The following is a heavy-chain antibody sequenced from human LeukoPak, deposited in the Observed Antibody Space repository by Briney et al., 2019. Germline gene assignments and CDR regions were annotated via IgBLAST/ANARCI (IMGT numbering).Heavy chain of an antibody. Sequence: SETLSLTCAVYGGSFSGYYWSWIRQPPGKGLEWIGEINHSGSTNYNPSLKSRLTISVDTSKNQFSLKLSSVTAADTAVYYCARDNIWNYDCFDPWGQGTLVTVSS. V-gene: IGHV4-34*01. CDR2: INHSGST. J-gene: IGHJ5*02. CDR3: ARDNIWNYDCFDP. CDR1: GGSFSGYY. D-gene: IGHD1-7*01.